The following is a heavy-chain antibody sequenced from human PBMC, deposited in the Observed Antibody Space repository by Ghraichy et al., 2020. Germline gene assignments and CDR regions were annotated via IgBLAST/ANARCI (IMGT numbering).Heavy chain of an antibody. J-gene: IGHJ4*02. V-gene: IGHV3-9*01. D-gene: IGHD6-6*01. CDR1: GFTFDDYA. Sequence: GGSLRLSCAASGFTFDDYAMHWVRQAPGKGLEWVSGISWNSGSIGYADSVKGRFTISRDNAKNSLYLQMNSLRAEDTALFYCAKGRGGYSTSGIDYWGQGTPVTVSS. CDR2: ISWNSGSI. CDR3: AKGRGGYSTSGIDY.